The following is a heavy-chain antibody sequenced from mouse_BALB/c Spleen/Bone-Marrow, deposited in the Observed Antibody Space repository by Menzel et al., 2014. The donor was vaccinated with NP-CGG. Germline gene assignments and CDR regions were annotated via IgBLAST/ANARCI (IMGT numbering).Heavy chain of an antibody. J-gene: IGHJ3*01. CDR3: TDYSWFPY. CDR1: GFTFXNYW. D-gene: IGHD1-1*01. V-gene: IGHV6-6*02. Sequence: EVKLMESGGGLVQPGGSMKLSCVASGFTFXNYWMNWVRQSPEKGLEWVAEIRLKSNNYATHYAESVKGRFTISRDDSKSSVYLQMNNLGTEDTGIYYCTDYSWFPYWGQGTLVTVSA. CDR2: IRLKSNNYAT.